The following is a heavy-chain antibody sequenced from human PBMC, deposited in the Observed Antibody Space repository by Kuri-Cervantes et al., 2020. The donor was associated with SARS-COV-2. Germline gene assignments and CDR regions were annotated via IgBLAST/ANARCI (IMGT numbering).Heavy chain of an antibody. J-gene: IGHJ6*02. Sequence: GGSLRLSCAASGFSFSTYAMSWVRQAPGKGLQWVATVTETGTITHYADPVRGRFTISRDNPRNTVYLQMNSLRADDTALYYCAKAEARSEFGYFYYGMDVWGQGTTVTVSS. D-gene: IGHD3-16*01. V-gene: IGHV3-23*01. CDR1: GFSFSTYA. CDR2: VTETGTIT. CDR3: AKAEARSEFGYFYYGMDV.